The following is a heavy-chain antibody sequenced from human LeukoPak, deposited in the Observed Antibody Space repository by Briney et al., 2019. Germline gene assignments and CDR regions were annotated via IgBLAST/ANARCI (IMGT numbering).Heavy chain of an antibody. CDR2: IYYSGST. V-gene: IGHV4-59*12. J-gene: IGHJ5*02. D-gene: IGHD6-13*01. CDR3: ARSRARSPIILYIAAAGQEFDP. Sequence: PSETLSLTCTVSGGSISSYYWSWIRQHPGKGLEWIGYIYYSGSTYYNPSLKSRVTISVDTSKNQFSLKLSSVTAADTAVYYCARSRARSPIILYIAAAGQEFDPWGQGTLVTASS. CDR1: GGSISSYY.